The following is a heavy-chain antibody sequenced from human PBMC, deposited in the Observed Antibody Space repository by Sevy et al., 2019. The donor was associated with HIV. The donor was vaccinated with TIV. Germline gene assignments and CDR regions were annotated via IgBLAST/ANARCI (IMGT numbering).Heavy chain of an antibody. D-gene: IGHD2-2*01. CDR3: ARADLGYCSSTSCYTYYYYGMDV. J-gene: IGHJ6*02. V-gene: IGHV1-69*13. CDR1: GGTFSSYA. CDR2: IIPIFGTA. Sequence: ASVKVSCKASGGTFSSYAISWVRQAPGQGLEWMGGIIPIFGTANYAQKFQGRVTITADESTSTAYMVLSSLRSEDTAVYYCARADLGYCSSTSCYTYYYYGMDVWGQGTTVTVSS.